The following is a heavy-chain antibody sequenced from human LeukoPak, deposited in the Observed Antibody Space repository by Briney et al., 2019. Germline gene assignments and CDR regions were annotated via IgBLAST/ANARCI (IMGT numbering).Heavy chain of an antibody. Sequence: GGSLRLSCAASGFIFSDYSMNWVRQAPGQGLDWVSSISSRSGYIYYAESVKGRFTISRDNAKNSLYLQMNSLRAEDTAVYYCVRERGSIGTDLHLWGQGTLVTVSS. D-gene: IGHD1-1*01. CDR1: GFIFSDYS. CDR2: ISSRSGYI. J-gene: IGHJ4*02. CDR3: VRERGSIGTDLHL. V-gene: IGHV3-21*01.